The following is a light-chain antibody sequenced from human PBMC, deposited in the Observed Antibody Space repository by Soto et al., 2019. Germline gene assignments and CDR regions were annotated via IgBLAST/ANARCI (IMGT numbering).Light chain of an antibody. CDR1: QSVSSGY. V-gene: IGKV3-20*01. Sequence: EIVLTQSPGTVSLSPGESATLSCRASQSVSSGYLAWYQQKPGQAPRLLIYAASNRATGIPDRFSGSGSGTDFTLTISRLEPDDFAVYFCQQYGRSPATFGQGTRLEIK. CDR3: QQYGRSPAT. J-gene: IGKJ2*01. CDR2: AAS.